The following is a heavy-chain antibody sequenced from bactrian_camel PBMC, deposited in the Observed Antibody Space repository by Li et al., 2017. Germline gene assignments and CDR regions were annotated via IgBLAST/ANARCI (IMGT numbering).Heavy chain of an antibody. J-gene: IGHJ4*01. Sequence: VQLVESGGGAVQAGGSLKLSCVGSGFTFSDYYMSWVRQLPGQEREGVAQMYSGESSTYYADSAKGRFTISRNTAKTTVYLQMNSLKSEDTALYYCAPTPEPGWNGLYRTRSQGTQVTVS. D-gene: IGHD2*01. CDR1: GFTFSDYY. V-gene: IGHV3S40*01. CDR2: MYSGESST.